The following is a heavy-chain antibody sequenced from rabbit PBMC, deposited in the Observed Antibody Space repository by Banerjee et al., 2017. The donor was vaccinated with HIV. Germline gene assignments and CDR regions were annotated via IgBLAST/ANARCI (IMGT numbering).Heavy chain of an antibody. CDR1: GIDFSSSYY. D-gene: IGHD1-1*01. V-gene: IGHV1S40*01. J-gene: IGHJ4*01. CDR2: IGTGSGST. CDR3: ARWGGNNSGDLDL. Sequence: LVKPGGTLTLTCKASGIDFSSSYYMCWVRQAPGKGLEWIGYIGTGSGSTDYASWVNGRFTISKTSSTSVTLQMTSLTAADTATYFCARWGGNNSGDLDLWGQGTLVTVS.